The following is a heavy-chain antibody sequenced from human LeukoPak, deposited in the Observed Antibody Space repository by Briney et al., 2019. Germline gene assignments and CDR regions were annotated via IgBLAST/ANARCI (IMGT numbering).Heavy chain of an antibody. D-gene: IGHD6-6*01. CDR3: ARIYSSSSSRGAFDI. Sequence: GGSLRLSCAASGFTFSRYSMNWVRQAPGKGLEWVSSISGSSSYIYYEDSVKGRFTISRDNAKNSLYLRMNSLRAEDTAVYYCARIYSSSSSRGAFDIWGQGTMVTVSS. CDR1: GFTFSRYS. J-gene: IGHJ3*02. V-gene: IGHV3-21*01. CDR2: ISGSSSYI.